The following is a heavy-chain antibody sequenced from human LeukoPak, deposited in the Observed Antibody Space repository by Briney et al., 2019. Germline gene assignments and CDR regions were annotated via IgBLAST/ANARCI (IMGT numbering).Heavy chain of an antibody. CDR2: IYYSGST. CDR1: GGSISSSSYY. V-gene: IGHV4-39*01. J-gene: IGHJ4*02. D-gene: IGHD2/OR15-2a*01. CDR3: ARTLLFLTEGFDY. Sequence: PSETLSLTCTVSGGSISSSSYYWGWIRQPPGKGLEWIGSIYYSGSTYYNPSLKSRVTISVGTSKNQFSLKLTSVTAADTAVYYCARTLLFLTEGFDYWGQGTLVTVSS.